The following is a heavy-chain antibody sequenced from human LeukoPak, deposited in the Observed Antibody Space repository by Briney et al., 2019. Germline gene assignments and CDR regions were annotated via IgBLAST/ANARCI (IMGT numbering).Heavy chain of an antibody. D-gene: IGHD3-10*01. CDR1: GYTFTNFA. Sequence: ASVKVSCKTSGYTFTNFAIHWVRQAPGQRLEWMGWINAGNGNTKYSQNLQGRVTIAGDTSASTAYMELTSLRSEDTAVYYCARGLLWFEELSTLGYWGQGTLVTVSS. CDR3: ARGLLWFEELSTLGY. J-gene: IGHJ4*02. V-gene: IGHV1-3*01. CDR2: INAGNGNT.